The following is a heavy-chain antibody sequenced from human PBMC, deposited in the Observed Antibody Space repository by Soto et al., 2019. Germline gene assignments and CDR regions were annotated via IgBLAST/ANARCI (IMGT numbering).Heavy chain of an antibody. Sequence: GGSLRLSCAASGFTLSSYAMHWVRQAPGKGLEWVAVISYDGSNKYYADSVKGRFTISRDNSKNTLYLQMNSLRAEDTAVYYCARVWEWPPAIYYYGMDVWGQGTTVTVSS. V-gene: IGHV3-30-3*01. CDR3: ARVWEWPPAIYYYGMDV. CDR1: GFTLSSYA. CDR2: ISYDGSNK. J-gene: IGHJ6*02. D-gene: IGHD3-3*01.